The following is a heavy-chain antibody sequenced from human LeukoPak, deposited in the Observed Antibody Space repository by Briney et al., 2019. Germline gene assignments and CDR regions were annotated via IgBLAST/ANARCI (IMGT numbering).Heavy chain of an antibody. CDR2: IRYDGSNK. J-gene: IGHJ4*02. CDR3: AKDLRWLPNFDY. D-gene: IGHD5-24*01. Sequence: GGSVRLSCAASGFIFSRYGMHGVRDAPGKALEWVAFIRYDGSNKYYADSVKGRFTISRDNSKNTLYLQMNSLRAEDTAVYYCAKDLRWLPNFDYWGQGTLVTVSS. V-gene: IGHV3-30*02. CDR1: GFIFSRYG.